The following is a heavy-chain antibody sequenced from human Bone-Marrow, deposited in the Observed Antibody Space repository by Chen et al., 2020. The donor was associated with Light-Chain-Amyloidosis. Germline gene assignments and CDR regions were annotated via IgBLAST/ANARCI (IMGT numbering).Heavy chain of an antibody. Sequence: EVQLVESGGGLVQPGGSLRLACAASGFSFSSYAMSWVRQAPGKGLGWVSGISGSGGSRYYADSVKGRLTISRDNSKNTLYLQMNSLRAEDTAVYYCAKDISYDDILPGYPADAFDIWGQGTMVTVSS. CDR1: GFSFSSYA. J-gene: IGHJ3*02. D-gene: IGHD3-9*01. V-gene: IGHV3-23*04. CDR2: ISGSGGSR. CDR3: AKDISYDDILPGYPADAFDI.